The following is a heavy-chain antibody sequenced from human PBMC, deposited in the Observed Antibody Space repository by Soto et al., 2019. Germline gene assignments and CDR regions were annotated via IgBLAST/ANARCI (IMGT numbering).Heavy chain of an antibody. CDR2: VYYDEST. V-gene: IGHV4-39*01. CDR1: GVSLNSGHYY. J-gene: IGHJ4*02. Sequence: PPETLSLTCRVSGVSLNSGHYYWVWVRQSPGKGLAWIASVYYDESTYYNPSLKSRVTISIDKPRNQFSLTLKSVTAADTAVYYCGKVLIGATRHADVDSWGQGARVTVSS. CDR3: GKVLIGATRHADVDS. D-gene: IGHD2-15*01.